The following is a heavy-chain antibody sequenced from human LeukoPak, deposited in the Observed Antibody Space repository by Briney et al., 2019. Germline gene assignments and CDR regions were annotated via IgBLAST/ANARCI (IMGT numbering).Heavy chain of an antibody. CDR1: GFTFGDYA. D-gene: IGHD6-19*01. CDR2: IRVKAYGGTT. CDR3: TRHVGGSGWYLTGWFDP. V-gene: IGHV3-49*03. J-gene: IGHJ5*02. Sequence: GGSLRLSCTPSGFTFGDYAMSRFRQAPGKGLEWVGFIRVKAYGGTTEYAASVKGKFTISRDDSKSIAYLQMNSLKTEDTAVYYCTRHVGGSGWYLTGWFDPWGQGTLVTVSS.